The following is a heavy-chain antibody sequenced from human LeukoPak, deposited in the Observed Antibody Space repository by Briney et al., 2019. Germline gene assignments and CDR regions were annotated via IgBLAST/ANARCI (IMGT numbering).Heavy chain of an antibody. J-gene: IGHJ6*03. V-gene: IGHV4-59*01. CDR2: IYYSGST. CDR3: ARGLWSTHYYYYYMDV. CDR1: GGSISSYY. Sequence: KPSETLSLTCTVPGGSISSYYWSWIRQPPGKGLEWIGYIYYSGSTNYNPSLKSRVTISVDTSKNQFSLKLSSVTAADTAVYYCARGLWSTHYYYYYMDVWGKGTTVTVSS. D-gene: IGHD2-21*01.